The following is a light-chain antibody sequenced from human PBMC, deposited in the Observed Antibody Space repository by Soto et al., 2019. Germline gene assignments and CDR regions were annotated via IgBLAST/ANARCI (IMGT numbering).Light chain of an antibody. Sequence: AIKMTQSPSSLSASVGDRVTITCRASQDIRNDLGWYQQRPGNAPKLLIYGASTLHSGVPSRFSGSGSGTDFTLTISSLQPEDFASYYCLQDFDSFPTFGGGTRLEIK. V-gene: IGKV1-6*01. CDR3: LQDFDSFPT. CDR2: GAS. J-gene: IGKJ4*01. CDR1: QDIRND.